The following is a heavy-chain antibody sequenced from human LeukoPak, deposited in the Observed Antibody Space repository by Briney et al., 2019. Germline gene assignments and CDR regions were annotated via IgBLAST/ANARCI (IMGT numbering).Heavy chain of an antibody. CDR1: GGSISSGGYY. CDR2: IYYSGST. Sequence: SQTLSLTCTVSGGSISSGGYYWSWIRQHPGKGLEWIGYIYYSGSTYYNPSLKSRVTISVDTSKNQFSLKLSSVTAADTAVYYCARDSGHWRYYFDHWGQGTLVTVSS. D-gene: IGHD3-10*01. J-gene: IGHJ4*02. V-gene: IGHV4-31*03. CDR3: ARDSGHWRYYFDH.